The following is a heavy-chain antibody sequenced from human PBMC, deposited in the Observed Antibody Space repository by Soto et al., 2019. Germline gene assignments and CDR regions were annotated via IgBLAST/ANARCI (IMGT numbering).Heavy chain of an antibody. CDR3: ARGRIEGDAFDI. CDR1: GGSISSYY. J-gene: IGHJ3*02. Sequence: SETLSLTCTVSGGSISSYYWSWIRQPPGKGLEWIGYIYYSGSTNYNPSLKSRITISVDTSKNQFSLKLSSVTAADTAVYYCARGRIEGDAFDIWGQGTMVTVSS. V-gene: IGHV4-59*08. CDR2: IYYSGST.